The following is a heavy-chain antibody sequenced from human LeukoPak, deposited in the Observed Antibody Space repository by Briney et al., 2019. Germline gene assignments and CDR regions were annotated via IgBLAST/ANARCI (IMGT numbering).Heavy chain of an antibody. CDR1: GGSFSGYY. Sequence: SETLSLTCAVHGGSFSGYYWNWIRQPPGKGLEWIGEINQRGRVNYNPSLKSRVTTSKDSSKDQFSLKLTSVTAADTAVYYCAIQWMVAIDYWGQGALVTVSS. J-gene: IGHJ4*02. D-gene: IGHD6-19*01. V-gene: IGHV4-34*01. CDR3: AIQWMVAIDY. CDR2: INQRGRV.